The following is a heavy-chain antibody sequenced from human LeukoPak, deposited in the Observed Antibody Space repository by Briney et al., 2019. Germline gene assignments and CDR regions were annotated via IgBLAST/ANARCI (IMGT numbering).Heavy chain of an antibody. CDR3: ARANVDTGFDY. CDR2: INHSGST. CDR1: GGSFSGYY. D-gene: IGHD5-18*01. V-gene: IGHV4-34*01. Sequence: SETLSLTCAVYGGSFSGYYWSWTCQPPGKGLEWIGEINHSGSTNYNPSLKSRVTISVDTSKNQFSLKLSSVTAADTAVYYCARANVDTGFDYWGQGTLVTVSS. J-gene: IGHJ4*02.